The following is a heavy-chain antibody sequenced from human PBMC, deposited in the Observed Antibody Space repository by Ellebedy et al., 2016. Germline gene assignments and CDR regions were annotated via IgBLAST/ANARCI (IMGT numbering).Heavy chain of an antibody. CDR3: ARAHEYCSGGSCYDWFDP. J-gene: IGHJ5*02. Sequence: ASVKVSXXASGYTFTGYYMHWVRQAPGQGLEWMGWINPNSGGTNYAQKFQGRVTMTRDTSISTAYMELSRLRSDDTAVYYCARAHEYCSGGSCYDWFDPWGQGTLVTVSS. V-gene: IGHV1-2*02. CDR2: INPNSGGT. CDR1: GYTFTGYY. D-gene: IGHD2-15*01.